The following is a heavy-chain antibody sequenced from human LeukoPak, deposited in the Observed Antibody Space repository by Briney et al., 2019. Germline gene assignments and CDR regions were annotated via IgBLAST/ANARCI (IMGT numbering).Heavy chain of an antibody. J-gene: IGHJ5*02. D-gene: IGHD2-2*01. CDR2: INGGGGGGT. CDR3: AASLPNIVVVPAAKGPFGS. Sequence: GGSLRLACAACGFTFSNYAMSWVRQAPGKGLEWVSGINGGGGGGTFHADSVRGRFTISRDNSKNTLYLQMSSLRAEDTAVYYCAASLPNIVVVPAAKGPFGSWGQGTLVTVSS. CDR1: GFTFSNYA. V-gene: IGHV3-23*01.